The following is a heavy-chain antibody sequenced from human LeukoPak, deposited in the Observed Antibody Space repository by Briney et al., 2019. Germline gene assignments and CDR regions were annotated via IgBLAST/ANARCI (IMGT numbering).Heavy chain of an antibody. CDR2: ISSDSSYI. J-gene: IGHJ4*02. D-gene: IGHD4-17*01. CDR1: GFNFNTYT. Sequence: GGSLRLSCAASGFNFNTYTMNWVRQAPGKGLEWVSSISSDSSYIYYADAVHGRFTVSRDNAKYSLYLQMNSPRAEDTAVYYCVRGSYGAYDYWGQGSLVTVSS. CDR3: VRGSYGAYDY. V-gene: IGHV3-21*01.